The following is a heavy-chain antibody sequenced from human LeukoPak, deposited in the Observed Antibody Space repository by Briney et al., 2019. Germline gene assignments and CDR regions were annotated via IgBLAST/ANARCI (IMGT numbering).Heavy chain of an antibody. V-gene: IGHV3-30*01. CDR2: ISNGGTE. CDR3: ARRTGDTRFCSRFSCFLPDY. CDR1: GFTFSDFG. J-gene: IGHJ4*02. Sequence: PGGSLRLSCAASGFTFSDFGMNWVRQAPGKGLEWVASISNGGTEFYADSVKGRFAISRDTSTNTLSLQMNSLRAEDTPVYFCARRTGDTRFCSRFSCFLPDYWGQGTLVTVSS. D-gene: IGHD2-2*01.